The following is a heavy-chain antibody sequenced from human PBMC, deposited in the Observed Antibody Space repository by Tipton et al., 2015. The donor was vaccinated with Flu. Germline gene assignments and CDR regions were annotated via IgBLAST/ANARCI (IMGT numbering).Heavy chain of an antibody. D-gene: IGHD4-11*01. CDR2: IYYSGST. CDR3: ARHKNDYRKYWYFDL. Sequence: TLSLTCTVSGGSISSSSYYWGWIRQPPGKGLEWIGYIYYSGSTNYNPSLKSRVTISVDTSKNQFSLKLSSVTAADTAVYYCARHKNDYRKYWYFDLWGRGTLVTVSS. V-gene: IGHV4-61*05. CDR1: GGSISSSSYY. J-gene: IGHJ2*01.